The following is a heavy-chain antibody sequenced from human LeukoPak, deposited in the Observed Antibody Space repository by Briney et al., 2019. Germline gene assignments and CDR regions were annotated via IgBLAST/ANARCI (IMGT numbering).Heavy chain of an antibody. D-gene: IGHD6-13*01. J-gene: IGHJ4*02. CDR3: AKDSLAGQPFDY. CDR2: TVGIGPDT. CDR1: GFTFTNYA. V-gene: IGHV3-23*01. Sequence: PGGSLRLSCAASGFTFTNYAMTWVRQAPGKGLEWVAATVGIGPDTYHADSVKGRFTISRDNSKNILYLQMNSLRPEDTAVYFCAKDSLAGQPFDYWGQGTLVTVSS.